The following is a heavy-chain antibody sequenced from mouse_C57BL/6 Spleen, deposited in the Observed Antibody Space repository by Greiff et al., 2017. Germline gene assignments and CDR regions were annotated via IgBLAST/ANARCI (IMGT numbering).Heavy chain of an antibody. Sequence: VESGGDLVKPGGSLKLSCAASGFTFSSYGMSWVRQTADKRLEWVATISSGGSYTYYPDSVKGRFTISRDNAKNTLYLQMSSLKSEDTAMYYCARQTDYYGSIDYWGKGTTLTVSS. CDR3: ARQTDYYGSIDY. J-gene: IGHJ2*01. D-gene: IGHD1-1*01. CDR1: GFTFSSYG. CDR2: ISSGGSYT. V-gene: IGHV5-6*01.